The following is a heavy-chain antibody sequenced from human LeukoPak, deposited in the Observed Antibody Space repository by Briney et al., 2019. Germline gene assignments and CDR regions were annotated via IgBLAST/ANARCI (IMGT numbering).Heavy chain of an antibody. D-gene: IGHD2-15*01. CDR1: GGTFSSHA. V-gene: IGHV1-69*05. CDR3: ARATGWPNYYYYYMDV. Sequence: ASVKVSCKGSGGTFSSHAISWVRQAPGQGLEWMGGIIPIFGTASYAQNYQGRVTITTDESTRTAYMELSSLRSEDTAVYYCARATGWPNYYYYYMDVWGTGTTVTVSS. CDR2: IIPIFGTA. J-gene: IGHJ6*03.